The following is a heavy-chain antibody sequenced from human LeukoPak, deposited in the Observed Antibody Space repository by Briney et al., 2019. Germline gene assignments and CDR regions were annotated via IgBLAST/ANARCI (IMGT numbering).Heavy chain of an antibody. CDR2: ISYDGSNK. J-gene: IGHJ4*02. V-gene: IGHV3-30*18. D-gene: IGHD3-22*01. CDR3: AKDQGYYYDSSGYSDY. CDR1: GFTFSSYG. Sequence: GGSLRLSCAASGFTFSSYGMHWVRQAPGKGLEWVAVISYDGSNKYYADSVKGRFTISRDNSKNTLYLQMNSLRAEDTAVYYCAKDQGYYYDSSGYSDYWGQGTLVTVSS.